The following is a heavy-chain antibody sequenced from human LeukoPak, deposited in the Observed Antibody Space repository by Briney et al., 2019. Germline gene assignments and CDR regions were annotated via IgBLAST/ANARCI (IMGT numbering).Heavy chain of an antibody. CDR1: GGSFSGYY. CDR3: ARGATLLIPGYSSGWYGGNYYYYMDV. V-gene: IGHV4-34*01. CDR2: INHSGST. J-gene: IGHJ6*03. D-gene: IGHD6-19*01. Sequence: SETLSLTCAVYGGSFSGYYWSWIRQPPGKGLEWIGEINHSGSTNYNPSLKSRVTISVDTSNNQLSLKLSSVTAADTAVYYCARGATLLIPGYSSGWYGGNYYYYMDVWGKGTTVTVSS.